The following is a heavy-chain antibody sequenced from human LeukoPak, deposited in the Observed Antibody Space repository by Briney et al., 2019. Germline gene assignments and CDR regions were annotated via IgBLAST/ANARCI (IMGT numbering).Heavy chain of an antibody. CDR2: INPNSGGT. CDR1: GYTFTXXY. D-gene: IGHD2-2*01. J-gene: IGHJ3*02. CDR3: ARVKMGGYCSSTSCLALEDAFDI. Sequence: VKVSCKXSGYTFTXXYMHWVGQAPGQGREGMGWINPNSGGTNYAQKFQGRVTMTRDTSISTAYMELSRLRSDDTAVYYCARVKMGGYCSSTSCLALEDAFDIWGQGTMVTVSS. V-gene: IGHV1-2*02.